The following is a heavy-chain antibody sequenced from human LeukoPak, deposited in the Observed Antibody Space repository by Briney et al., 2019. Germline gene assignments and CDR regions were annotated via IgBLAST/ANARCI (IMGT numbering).Heavy chain of an antibody. CDR3: AKGGIAARPGYGMDD. Sequence: PWGSLRLSCAASGFTFSSYGMHWVRQAPGKGLEWVAVISYDGSNKYYADSVKGRFTISRDNSKNTLYLQMNSLRAEDTAVYYCAKGGIAARPGYGMDDWGQGTTVTVSS. CDR1: GFTFSSYG. D-gene: IGHD6-6*01. CDR2: ISYDGSNK. J-gene: IGHJ6*02. V-gene: IGHV3-30*18.